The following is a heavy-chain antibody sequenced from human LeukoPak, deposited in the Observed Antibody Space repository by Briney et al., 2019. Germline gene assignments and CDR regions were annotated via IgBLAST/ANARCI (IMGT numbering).Heavy chain of an antibody. J-gene: IGHJ6*02. D-gene: IGHD1-26*01. CDR2: VSFSGTT. CDR3: TRSRVSGSYFDYHSGMDV. Sequence: SETLSLTSTVSRGPISSHYWSWIRQPPRKGLEWLGYVSFSGTTKYSPSLNSRVTISRDTSKNQFSLRVNSVTAADTAVYYCTRSRVSGSYFDYHSGMDVWGQGTTVIVS. V-gene: IGHV4-59*11. CDR1: RGPISSHY.